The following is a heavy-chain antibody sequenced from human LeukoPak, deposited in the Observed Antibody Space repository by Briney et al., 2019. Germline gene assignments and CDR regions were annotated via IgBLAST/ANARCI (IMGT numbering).Heavy chain of an antibody. CDR2: IRSKAYGGTT. D-gene: IGHD3-3*01. J-gene: IGHJ4*02. CDR3: TRVADYDFWSGYHAPYFDY. CDR1: GFTFSSYS. Sequence: GGSLRLSCAASGFTFSSYSMNWVRQAPGKGLEWVGFIRSKAYGGTTEYAASVKGRFTISRDDSKSIAYLQMNSLKTEDTAVYYCTRVADYDFWSGYHAPYFDYWGQGTLVTVSS. V-gene: IGHV3-49*04.